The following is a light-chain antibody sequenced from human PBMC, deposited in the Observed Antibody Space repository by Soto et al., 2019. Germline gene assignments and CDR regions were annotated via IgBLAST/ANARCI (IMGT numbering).Light chain of an antibody. Sequence: EIVLTQSPGTLSLSPGERATLSCRASQSVSSSYLAWYQQKPGQAPRLLIYGASRGATGIPDRFSGSGSGTDFTLTISRLEPEDFAVYYCQQYGSSPWTFGQGTKVEIK. J-gene: IGKJ1*01. CDR3: QQYGSSPWT. CDR2: GAS. V-gene: IGKV3-20*01. CDR1: QSVSSSY.